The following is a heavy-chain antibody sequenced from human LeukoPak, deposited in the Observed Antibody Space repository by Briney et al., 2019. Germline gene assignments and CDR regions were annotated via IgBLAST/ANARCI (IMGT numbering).Heavy chain of an antibody. Sequence: SETLSITCAVYGGSFSGYYWSWIRQPPGKGLEWIGEINHSGSTNYNPSLKSRVTISVDTSKNQFSLKLSSVTAADTAVYYCARVSYDFWSGPFDPWGQGTLVTVSS. CDR1: GGSFSGYY. CDR2: INHSGST. J-gene: IGHJ5*02. V-gene: IGHV4-34*01. D-gene: IGHD3-3*01. CDR3: ARVSYDFWSGPFDP.